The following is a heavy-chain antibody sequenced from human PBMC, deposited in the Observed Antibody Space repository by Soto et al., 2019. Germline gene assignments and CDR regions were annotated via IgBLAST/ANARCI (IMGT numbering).Heavy chain of an antibody. V-gene: IGHV4-4*07. CDR2: IFGSGET. CDR1: GASMRNYY. J-gene: IGHJ4*02. CDR3: VREGDYSDNNGYPLFVY. D-gene: IGHD3-22*01. Sequence: QVQLQESGPGLLKPSETLSLTCTVSGASMRNYYWSWIRQPAGKGLEWIGRIFGSGETYYNPSLKSRIILSVDLSKSQFSLELTSVTAADTAVYFCVREGDYSDNNGYPLFVYWGQGTLVTVSP.